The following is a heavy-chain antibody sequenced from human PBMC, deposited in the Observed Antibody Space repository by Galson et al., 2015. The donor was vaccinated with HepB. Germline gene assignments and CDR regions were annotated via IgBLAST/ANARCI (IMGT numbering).Heavy chain of an antibody. D-gene: IGHD3-10*01. CDR1: GYTFITYW. J-gene: IGHJ4*02. Sequence: QSGAEVKKPGESLKISCKGSGYTFITYWIGWVRQMPGKGLEWMGIIYPDDSDTRYSPSFEGQVTISADKSISTAYLQWSSLKASDTAMYYCARRNYYASGSIIDYWGQGTLVTVSS. CDR3: ARRNYYASGSIIDY. CDR2: IYPDDSDT. V-gene: IGHV5-51*01.